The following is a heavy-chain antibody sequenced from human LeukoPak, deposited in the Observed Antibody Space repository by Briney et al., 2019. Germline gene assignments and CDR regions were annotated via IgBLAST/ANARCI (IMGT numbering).Heavy chain of an antibody. V-gene: IGHV5-51*01. CDR1: GYSFTSYW. D-gene: IGHD3-22*01. CDR3: ARTDSSGYYWYGMDV. J-gene: IGHJ6*02. CDR2: IYPGDSDT. Sequence: GESLKISCKGSGYSFTSYWIGWVRQMPGKGLEWMGIIYPGDSDTRYSPSFQGQVTISADKSISTAYLQWSSLKASDTAMYYCARTDSSGYYWYGMDVWGQGTTVTVPS.